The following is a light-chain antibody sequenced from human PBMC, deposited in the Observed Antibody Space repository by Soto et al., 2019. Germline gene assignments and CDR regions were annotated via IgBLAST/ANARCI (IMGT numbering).Light chain of an antibody. CDR3: QQYSRSCT. J-gene: IGKJ2*02. V-gene: IGKV1-5*01. CDR2: DAS. Sequence: DIQLTQSPSTLSASVGDRVTITCRASQSVTDWLAWYQQKPGKAPKLLIYDASSVQSRVPSRFSGSGSGTEFSLTISSLQADDFATYYCQQYSRSCTFGQGTKVEIK. CDR1: QSVTDW.